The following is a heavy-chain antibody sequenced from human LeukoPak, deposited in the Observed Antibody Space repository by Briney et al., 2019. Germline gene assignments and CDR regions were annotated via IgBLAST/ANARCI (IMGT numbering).Heavy chain of an antibody. CDR2: IRYGGSNK. D-gene: IGHD3-3*01. J-gene: IGHJ4*02. CDR3: ARDLTYYDFWSGYSN. V-gene: IGHV3-33*01. Sequence: PGGSLRLSCAASGFTFSTYGMHWVRQAPGKGLEWVAAIRYGGSNKYYADSVKGRFTISRGNSKNTLFLQMNSLRAEDTAVYYCARDLTYYDFWSGYSNWGQGTLVTVSS. CDR1: GFTFSTYG.